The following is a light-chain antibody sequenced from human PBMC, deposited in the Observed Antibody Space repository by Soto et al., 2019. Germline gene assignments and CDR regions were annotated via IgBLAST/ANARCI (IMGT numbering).Light chain of an antibody. CDR2: SNN. CDR1: SSNIGSNP. V-gene: IGLV1-44*01. J-gene: IGLJ2*01. CDR3: AAWDSSLNAHLL. Sequence: QTVLTQPPSACGTPGQRVTISCSGSSSNIGSNPVNWYQQLPGTAPKLLIYSNNQRPSGIPDRFSGSKSGTSASLAISALQSEDEADYYCAAWDSSLNAHLLFGGGTKLTVL.